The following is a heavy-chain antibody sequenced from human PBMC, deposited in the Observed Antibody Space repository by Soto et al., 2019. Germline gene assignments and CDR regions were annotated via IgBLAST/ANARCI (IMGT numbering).Heavy chain of an antibody. CDR2: INHSGGT. J-gene: IGHJ4*02. CDR3: ARGPSYYGGKNYFDY. D-gene: IGHD3-22*01. Sequence: NPSETLSLTCAVSGGSFSGYYWNWIRQPPGKGLEWIGQINHSGGTNYNPSLKSQITISVDTSRYQFSLILTSVTAADTAVYYCARGPSYYGGKNYFDYWGQGTLVTVSS. V-gene: IGHV4-34*01. CDR1: GGSFSGYY.